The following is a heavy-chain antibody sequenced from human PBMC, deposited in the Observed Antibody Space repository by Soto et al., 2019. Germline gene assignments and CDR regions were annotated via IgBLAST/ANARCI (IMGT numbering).Heavy chain of an antibody. CDR3: ARCYCSVGSCYTCWHFDL. V-gene: IGHV1-18*01. D-gene: IGHD2-15*01. CDR1: GYTFMNYA. Sequence: QVQLVQSGAEVKEPGASVKLSCQASGYTFMNYAISWVRQAPGQGLEWMGWISPSTGNTDQSQNFQGRFTMTLDTTTNTTNMKLRTLRSDDSAVYYCARCYCSVGSCYTCWHFDLWGRGTLVTVSS. CDR2: ISPSTGNT. J-gene: IGHJ2*01.